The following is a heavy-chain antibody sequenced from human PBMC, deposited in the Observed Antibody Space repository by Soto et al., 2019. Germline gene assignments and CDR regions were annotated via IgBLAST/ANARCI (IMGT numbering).Heavy chain of an antibody. CDR1: GFTFSSYS. V-gene: IGHV3-21*01. D-gene: IGHD2-2*01. J-gene: IGHJ6*02. CDR3: ATRGYCSSTSCSHLYYYYYGMDV. Sequence: PGGSLRLSCAASGFTFSSYSMNWVRQAPGKGLEWVSSISSSSSYIYYADSVKGRFTISRDNAKNSLYLQMNSLRAEDTAVYYCATRGYCSSTSCSHLYYYYYGMDVWGQGTTVTVSS. CDR2: ISSSSSYI.